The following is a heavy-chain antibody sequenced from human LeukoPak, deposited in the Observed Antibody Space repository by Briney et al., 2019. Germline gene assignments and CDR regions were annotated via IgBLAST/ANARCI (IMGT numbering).Heavy chain of an antibody. CDR1: GGSISGYN. CDR2: IYYSGST. CDR3: ARVYRSGGSCYYFDQ. Sequence: PSETLSLTCSVSGGSISGYNWNWIRQPPGKGLEWIGYIYYSGSTSYNPSLKSRVTISVDTSKNQFSLRLSSVTAADTAVYYCARVYRSGGSCYYFDQWGQGTLVTVSS. V-gene: IGHV4-59*08. J-gene: IGHJ4*02. D-gene: IGHD2-15*01.